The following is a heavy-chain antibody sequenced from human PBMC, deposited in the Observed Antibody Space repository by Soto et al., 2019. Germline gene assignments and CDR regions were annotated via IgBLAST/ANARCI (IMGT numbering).Heavy chain of an antibody. V-gene: IGHV1-18*01. D-gene: IGHD2-15*01. Sequence: ASVKVSCKASGYTFTSYGISWVLQAPGQGLEWMGWISAYNGNTNYAQKLQGRVTMTTDTSTSTAYMELRSLRSDDTAVYYCARRQDCSGGSCPQNYGMDVWGQGTTVTVSS. J-gene: IGHJ6*02. CDR3: ARRQDCSGGSCPQNYGMDV. CDR2: ISAYNGNT. CDR1: GYTFTSYG.